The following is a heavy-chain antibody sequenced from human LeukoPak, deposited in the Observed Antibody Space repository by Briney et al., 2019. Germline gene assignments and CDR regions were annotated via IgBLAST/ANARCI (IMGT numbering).Heavy chain of an antibody. V-gene: IGHV4-30-2*01. CDR1: GGSISSGGYS. Sequence: PSETLSLTCAVSGGSISSGGYSWSWIRQPPGKGLEWIGYIYHSGSTYYNPSLKSRVTISVDRSKNQFSLKLSSVTAADTAVYYCARTFYSSGWYVEKPEYYFDYWGQGTLVTVSS. CDR2: IYHSGST. J-gene: IGHJ4*02. D-gene: IGHD6-19*01. CDR3: ARTFYSSGWYVEKPEYYFDY.